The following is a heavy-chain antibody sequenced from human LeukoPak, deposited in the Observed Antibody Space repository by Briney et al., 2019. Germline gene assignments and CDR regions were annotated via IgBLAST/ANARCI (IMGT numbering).Heavy chain of an antibody. CDR1: GFTFSSYG. D-gene: IGHD4-11*01. CDR2: ISGSGGST. V-gene: IGHV3-23*01. J-gene: IGHJ4*02. CDR3: ARGYYSNSQYYFDY. Sequence: GGSLRLSCAASGFTFSSYGMSWVRQAPGKGLEWVSAISGSGGSTYYADSVKGRFTISRDNAKNTVYVQMSSLRAEDTAVYYCARGYYSNSQYYFDYWDQGTLVTVSS.